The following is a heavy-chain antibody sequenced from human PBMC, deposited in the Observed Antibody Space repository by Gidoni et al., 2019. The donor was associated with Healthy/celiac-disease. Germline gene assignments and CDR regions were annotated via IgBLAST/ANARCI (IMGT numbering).Heavy chain of an antibody. CDR1: GFTFSSYA. Sequence: EVQLLESGGGLVQPGGSLRLSCAASGFTFSSYAMSWVRQAPGKGLEWVSAISGSGGSTYYADSVKGRFTISRDNSKNTLYLQMNSLRAEDTAVYYCAKIYCSSTSCQGGIFDYWGQGTLVTVSS. J-gene: IGHJ4*02. CDR3: AKIYCSSTSCQGGIFDY. CDR2: ISGSGGST. V-gene: IGHV3-23*01. D-gene: IGHD2-2*01.